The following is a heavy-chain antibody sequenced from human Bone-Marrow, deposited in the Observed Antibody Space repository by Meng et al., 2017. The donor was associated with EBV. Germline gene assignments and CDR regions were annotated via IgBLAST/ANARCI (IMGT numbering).Heavy chain of an antibody. V-gene: IGHV3-53*01. D-gene: IGHD2-8*02. J-gene: IGHJ4*02. CDR2: TYSDGTT. Sequence: VQLVGFGGGLTRPGGSRNLSCAASGLSVSTYHMSWVRQAPGKGLEWVSLTYSDGTTYYADSVKGRFTIYREKSWNTFYLQMNTLKSEDTAVYYCASSFFRASGPDYWGQGTLVTVSS. CDR1: GLSVSTYH. CDR3: ASSFFRASGPDY.